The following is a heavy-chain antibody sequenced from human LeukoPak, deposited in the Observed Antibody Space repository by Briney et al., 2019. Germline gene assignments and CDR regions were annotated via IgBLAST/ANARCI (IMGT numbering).Heavy chain of an antibody. CDR3: ATLGYCSSTSCYPFDY. D-gene: IGHD2-2*01. J-gene: IGHJ4*02. CDR1: GFTVSSNY. CDR2: IYSGGST. Sequence: GGSLRLSCAASGFTVSSNYMSWVRQAPGKGLEWVSVIYSGGSTYYADSVKGRFTISRDNSKNTLYLQMNSLRAEDTAVYYCATLGYCSSTSCYPFDYWGQGTLVTVSS. V-gene: IGHV3-66*01.